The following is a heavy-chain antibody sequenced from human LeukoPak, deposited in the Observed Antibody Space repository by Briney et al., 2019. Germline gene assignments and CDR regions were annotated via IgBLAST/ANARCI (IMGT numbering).Heavy chain of an antibody. CDR1: GGSISIGGYY. CDR3: ARSRSGVAVPAAIVAFDI. CDR2: IYYSGST. J-gene: IGHJ3*02. V-gene: IGHV4-31*03. D-gene: IGHD2-2*01. Sequence: SQTLSLTCTVSGGSISIGGYYWRWLRQHPGKGLEWIGYIYYSGSTYYNPSLKSRVTISVDTSKNQFSLNLSSVTAADTAVYYCARSRSGVAVPAAIVAFDIWGQGTMVTVSS.